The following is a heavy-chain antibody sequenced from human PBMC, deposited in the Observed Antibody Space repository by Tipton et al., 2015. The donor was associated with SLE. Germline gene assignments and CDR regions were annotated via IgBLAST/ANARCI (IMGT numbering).Heavy chain of an antibody. CDR1: GGSFDTYF. CDR2: IYYHGRT. V-gene: IGHV4-59*08. Sequence: TLSLTCAVYGGSFDTYFWSWIRQPPGKGLEWIGYIYYHGRTSYNPSLESRVTMSVDMSKNQFSLNLNSVTAADTAVYYCARSFSSSLYDNWFDPWGQGSLVTVSS. D-gene: IGHD6-13*01. J-gene: IGHJ5*02. CDR3: ARSFSSSLYDNWFDP.